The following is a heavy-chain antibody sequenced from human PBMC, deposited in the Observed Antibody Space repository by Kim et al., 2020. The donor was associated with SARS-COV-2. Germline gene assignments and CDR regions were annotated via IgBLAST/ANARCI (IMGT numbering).Heavy chain of an antibody. J-gene: IGHJ6*02. V-gene: IGHV3-23*01. Sequence: GGSLRLSCAASGFTFSSYAMSWVRQAPGKGLEWVSAISGSGGSTYYADSVKGRFTISRDNSKNTLYLQMNSLRAEDTAVYYCPRVTYYDFWSGHGNKWVPGMDVWGQGTTVTVSS. CDR3: PRVTYYDFWSGHGNKWVPGMDV. D-gene: IGHD3-3*01. CDR1: GFTFSSYA. CDR2: ISGSGGST.